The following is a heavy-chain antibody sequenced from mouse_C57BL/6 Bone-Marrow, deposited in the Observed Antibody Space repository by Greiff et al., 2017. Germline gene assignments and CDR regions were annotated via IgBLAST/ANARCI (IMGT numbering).Heavy chain of an antibody. D-gene: IGHD2-4*01. CDR1: GFSLTSYG. CDR3: ARQGDYDDYYYAMDY. V-gene: IGHV2-6-1*01. CDR2: IWSDGST. Sequence: VQGVESGPGLVAPSQSLSITCTVSGFSLTSYGVHWVRQPPGKGLEWLVVIWSDGSTTYNSALKSRLSISKDNSKSQVFLKMNSLQTDDTAMYYCARQGDYDDYYYAMDYWGQGTSVTVSS. J-gene: IGHJ4*01.